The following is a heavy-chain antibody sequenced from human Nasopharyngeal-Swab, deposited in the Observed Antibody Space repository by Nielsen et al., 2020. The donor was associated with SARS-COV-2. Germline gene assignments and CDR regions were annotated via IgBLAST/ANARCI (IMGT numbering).Heavy chain of an antibody. D-gene: IGHD6-19*01. Sequence: GESLRSCATSGFTFSNYWMHWVRQAPGKGLVWVSHIDSDGGGTFYADSVKGRFTISRDNAKNTVYLQMNSLRDEDTAVYYCARSSRSPWLALSYWGQGTLVTVSA. CDR3: ARSSRSPWLALSY. CDR1: GFTFSNYW. V-gene: IGHV3-74*01. CDR2: IDSDGGGT. J-gene: IGHJ4*02.